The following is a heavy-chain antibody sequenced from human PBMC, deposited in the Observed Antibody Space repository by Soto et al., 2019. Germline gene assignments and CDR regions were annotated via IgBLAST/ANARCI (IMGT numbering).Heavy chain of an antibody. J-gene: IGHJ4*02. Sequence: SETLSLTCTVSGGPISSYYWSWIRQPPGKGLEWIGYIYYSGSTNYNPSLKSRVTISVDTSKNQFSLKLSSVTAADTAVHYCARGATYYYDSSGYQYTYYFDYWGQGTLVTVSS. V-gene: IGHV4-59*01. CDR3: ARGATYYYDSSGYQYTYYFDY. D-gene: IGHD3-22*01. CDR2: IYYSGST. CDR1: GGPISSYY.